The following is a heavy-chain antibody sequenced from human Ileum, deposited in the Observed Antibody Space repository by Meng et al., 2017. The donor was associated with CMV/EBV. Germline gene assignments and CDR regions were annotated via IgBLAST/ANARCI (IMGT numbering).Heavy chain of an antibody. Sequence: SISSTGMGVAWIRQPPGKALEWLSLIYWDEDKFYSPSLRSRLTITKDTFRNQVVLTMTNMDPVDTATYYCAHLYYYDTSGYYRYFDYWGQGTLVTVSS. D-gene: IGHD3-22*01. V-gene: IGHV2-5*02. CDR1: SISSTGMG. CDR2: IYWDEDK. J-gene: IGHJ4*02. CDR3: AHLYYYDTSGYYRYFDY.